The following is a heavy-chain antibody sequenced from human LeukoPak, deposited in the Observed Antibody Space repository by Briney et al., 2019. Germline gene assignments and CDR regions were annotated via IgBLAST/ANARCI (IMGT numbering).Heavy chain of an antibody. CDR3: ARSPGLAAAADY. CDR1: GFTVSSNY. D-gene: IGHD6-13*01. V-gene: IGHV3-66*01. CDR2: IYTGGNT. J-gene: IGHJ4*02. Sequence: GGSLRLSCAASGFTVSSNYMNWVRQAPGKGLEWVSVIYTGGNTYYADSVRGRFTISRDSSKNTVYLQMNSLRAEDTAVYYCARSPGLAAAADYWGQGTLVTVSS.